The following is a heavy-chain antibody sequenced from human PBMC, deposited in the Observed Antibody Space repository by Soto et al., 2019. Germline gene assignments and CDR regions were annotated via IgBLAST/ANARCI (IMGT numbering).Heavy chain of an antibody. J-gene: IGHJ4*02. Sequence: GGSLRLSCAASGFTFGSYSMNWVRQAPGKGLEWVSSISSSSSYIYYADSVKGRFTISRDNAKNSLYLQMNSLRAEDTAVYYCARDGRMITFGGVITTLDYWGQGTLVTVSS. CDR2: ISSSSSYI. D-gene: IGHD3-16*02. CDR3: ARDGRMITFGGVITTLDY. V-gene: IGHV3-21*01. CDR1: GFTFGSYS.